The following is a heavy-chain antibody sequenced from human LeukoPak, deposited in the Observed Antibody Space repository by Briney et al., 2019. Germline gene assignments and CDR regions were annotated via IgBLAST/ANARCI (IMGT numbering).Heavy chain of an antibody. J-gene: IGHJ4*02. CDR1: GFTVSSNY. CDR3: AREDYGGKSGTYFDY. D-gene: IGHD4-23*01. Sequence: GGSLRLSCAASGFTVSSNYMSWVRQAPGKGLGWVSVIYSGGSTYYADSVKGRFTISRDNSKNTLYLQMNSLRAEDTAVYYCAREDYGGKSGTYFDYWGQGTLVTVSS. CDR2: IYSGGST. V-gene: IGHV3-66*01.